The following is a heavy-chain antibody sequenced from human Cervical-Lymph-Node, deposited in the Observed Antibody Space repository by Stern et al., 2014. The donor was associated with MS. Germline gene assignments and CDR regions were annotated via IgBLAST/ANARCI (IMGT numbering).Heavy chain of an antibody. J-gene: IGHJ4*02. V-gene: IGHV3-53*01. CDR2: ITNVGST. Sequence: EVQLVESGGGVIQPGGSLRLSCTASGFTVSRDYMTWVRQAPGKGLEWVSLITNVGSTFYTDSVKSRFPISRDDSKNTVYLHMTSLRAEDTAMYYCARDTSSPERSDWWGQGTLVTVSS. D-gene: IGHD1-1*01. CDR3: ARDTSSPERSDW. CDR1: GFTVSRDY.